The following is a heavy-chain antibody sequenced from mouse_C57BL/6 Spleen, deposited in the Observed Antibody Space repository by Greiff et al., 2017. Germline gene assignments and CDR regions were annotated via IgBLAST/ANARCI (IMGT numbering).Heavy chain of an antibody. CDR3: ARYDGYYYYAMDY. CDR2: INPNNGGT. CDR1: GYTFTDYN. Sequence: EVQLQQSGPELVQPGASVKIPCKASGYTFTDYNMDWVKQSHGKSLEWIGDINPNNGGTNYTQKFKGKDTLTVDKSSSTAYMELRSLTSDDTAVNYSARYDGYYYYAMDYWGQGTSVTVSA. D-gene: IGHD2-3*01. J-gene: IGHJ4*01. V-gene: IGHV1-18*01.